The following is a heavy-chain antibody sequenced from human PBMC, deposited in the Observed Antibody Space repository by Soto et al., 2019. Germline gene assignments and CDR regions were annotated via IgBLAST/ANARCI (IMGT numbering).Heavy chain of an antibody. CDR2: INPSGGST. J-gene: IGHJ6*02. D-gene: IGHD2-8*01. CDR1: GYTFTSYY. Sequence: ASVKVSCKASGYTFTSYYMHWVRQAPGQGLEWMGIINPSGGSTSYAQKFQGRVTMTRDTSTSTVYMELSSLRSEDTAVYYCARETVLMVYAMRMGMDVWGQGTTVTVS. CDR3: ARETVLMVYAMRMGMDV. V-gene: IGHV1-46*01.